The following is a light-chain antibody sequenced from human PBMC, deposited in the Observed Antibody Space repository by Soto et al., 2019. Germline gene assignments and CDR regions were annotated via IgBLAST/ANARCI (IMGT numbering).Light chain of an antibody. Sequence: QSVLAQPASVSGSPGQSITISCTGTSRDVGTYKHVSWYQQHPGKAPILLIYEVTNRPSGVSDRFSGSKSDNTASLTISGLQAEDDADYYCNSYTSSSTYVLGSGTKVTV. CDR1: SRDVGTYKH. V-gene: IGLV2-14*01. CDR3: NSYTSSSTYV. CDR2: EVT. J-gene: IGLJ1*01.